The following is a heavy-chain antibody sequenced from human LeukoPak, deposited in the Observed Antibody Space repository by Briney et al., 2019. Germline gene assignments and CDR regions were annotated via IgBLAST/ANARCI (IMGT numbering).Heavy chain of an antibody. CDR2: IRYDGSNK. Sequence: PGGSLRLSCAASGFTFSSYGMHWARQAPGKGLEWVAFIRYDGSNKYYADSVKGRFTISRDNSKNTLYLQMNSLRAEDTAVYYCAKGSPSYSSSWYVDYWGQGTLVTVSS. D-gene: IGHD6-13*01. V-gene: IGHV3-30*02. CDR3: AKGSPSYSSSWYVDY. CDR1: GFTFSSYG. J-gene: IGHJ4*02.